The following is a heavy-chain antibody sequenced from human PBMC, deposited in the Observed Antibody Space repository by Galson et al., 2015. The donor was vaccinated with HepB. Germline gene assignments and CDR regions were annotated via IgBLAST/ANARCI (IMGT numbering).Heavy chain of an antibody. CDR1: GFTFSSYG. V-gene: IGHV3-33*06. J-gene: IGHJ6*02. Sequence: SLRLSCAASGFTFSSYGMHWVRQAPGKGLEWVAVIWYDGSNKYYADSVKGRFTISRDNSKNTLYLQMNSLRAEDTAVYYCAKVRLPLYDSSGYYSPSDYYYYGMDVWGQGTTVTVSS. D-gene: IGHD3-22*01. CDR2: IWYDGSNK. CDR3: AKVRLPLYDSSGYYSPSDYYYYGMDV.